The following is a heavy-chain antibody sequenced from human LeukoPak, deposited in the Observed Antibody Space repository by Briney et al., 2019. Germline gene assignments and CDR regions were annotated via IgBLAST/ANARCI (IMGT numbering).Heavy chain of an antibody. V-gene: IGHV3-30-3*01. D-gene: IGHD6-6*01. J-gene: IGHJ4*02. CDR3: ARGAPERISSSTNYYFDY. Sequence: SLSLSFSASGFTFSSYAMYWVRQAPGKGLEWVAVISYDGNNKYYADSVKGRFTISRDDSKNTLSLQMNSLRAEDTAVYYCARGAPERISSSTNYYFDYWGQGTLVTVSS. CDR1: GFTFSSYA. CDR2: ISYDGNNK.